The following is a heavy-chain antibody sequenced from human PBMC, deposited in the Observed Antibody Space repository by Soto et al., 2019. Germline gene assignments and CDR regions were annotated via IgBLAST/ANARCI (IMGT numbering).Heavy chain of an antibody. J-gene: IGHJ4*02. CDR3: ARATFWSGYYTGDY. CDR1: EFTFSSYS. CDR2: ISSSSSTI. Sequence: GGSLRLSCAASEFTFSSYSMNWVRQAPGKGLEWVSYISSSSSTIYYADSVKGRFTISRDNAKNSLYLQMNSLRAEDTAVYYCARATFWSGYYTGDYWGQGTLVTVSS. D-gene: IGHD3-3*01. V-gene: IGHV3-48*01.